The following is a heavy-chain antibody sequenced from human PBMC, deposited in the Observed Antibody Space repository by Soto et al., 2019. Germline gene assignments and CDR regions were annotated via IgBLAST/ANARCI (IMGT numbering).Heavy chain of an antibody. D-gene: IGHD3-9*01. V-gene: IGHV3-30*18. J-gene: IGHJ4*02. CDR3: AKDLFRYFDWSPIDY. CDR2: ISYDESNK. Sequence: QVQLVESGGGVVQPGRSLRLSCAASGLTFSSYGMHWVRQAPGKGLEWVAVISYDESNKDYADSVKGRFTISRDNSKNTLYLQMNSLRAEDTAVYYCAKDLFRYFDWSPIDYWGQGTLVTVSS. CDR1: GLTFSSYG.